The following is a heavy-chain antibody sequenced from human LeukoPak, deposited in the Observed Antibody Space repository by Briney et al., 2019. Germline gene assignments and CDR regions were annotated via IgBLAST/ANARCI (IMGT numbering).Heavy chain of an antibody. V-gene: IGHV4-38-2*02. CDR2: IYHGGST. J-gene: IGHJ5*02. Sequence: SETLSLTCNVSGGSISGYHWGWIRQPPGKGLEWIGSIYHGGSTYYNPSLKSRVTISVDTSKNQFSLKLSSVTAADTAVYYCASSGGNWFDPWGQGTLVTVSS. CDR3: ASSGGNWFDP. CDR1: GGSISGYH. D-gene: IGHD2-15*01.